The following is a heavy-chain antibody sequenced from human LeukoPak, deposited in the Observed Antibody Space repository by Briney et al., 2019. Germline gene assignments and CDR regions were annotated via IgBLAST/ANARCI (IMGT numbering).Heavy chain of an antibody. CDR1: GGSISGYY. CDR2: IYHNGGT. J-gene: IGHJ4*02. CDR3: ARHLRAVAGGRYFDY. D-gene: IGHD6-19*01. V-gene: IGHV4-59*08. Sequence: PSETLSLTCTVSGGSISGYYWSWIRQPPGKGLEWIGYIYHNGGTNYNPSLQSRLTISVDTSKNQFSLKLSSVTAADTAVYYCARHLRAVAGGRYFDYWGQGTQVTVSS.